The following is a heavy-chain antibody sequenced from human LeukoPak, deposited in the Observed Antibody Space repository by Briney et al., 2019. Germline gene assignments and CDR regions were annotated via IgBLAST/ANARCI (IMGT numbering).Heavy chain of an antibody. CDR2: ISGSGGST. J-gene: IGHJ3*02. Sequence: QPGGSLRLSCAASGFTFSSYAMSWVRQAPGKGLEWVSAISGSGGSTYYADSVKGRFTISRDNSKNTLYLQMNSLRAEDTAVYYCAKSQFLEWLLSDAFDIWGQGTMVTVSS. CDR1: GFTFSSYA. V-gene: IGHV3-23*01. CDR3: AKSQFLEWLLSDAFDI. D-gene: IGHD3-3*01.